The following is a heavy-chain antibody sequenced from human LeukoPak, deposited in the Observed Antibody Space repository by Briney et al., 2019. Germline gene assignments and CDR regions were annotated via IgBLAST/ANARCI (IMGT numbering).Heavy chain of an antibody. CDR1: GFTFSSYW. CDR3: AKGYDILTGYSQEADY. CDR2: IKQDGSEK. Sequence: PGGSLRLSCAASGFTFSSYWMSWVRQAPGKGLEWVANIKQDGSEKYYVDSVKGRFTISRDNSKNTLYLQMNSLRAEDTAVYYCAKGYDILTGYSQEADYWGQGTLVTVSS. D-gene: IGHD3-9*01. J-gene: IGHJ4*02. V-gene: IGHV3-7*01.